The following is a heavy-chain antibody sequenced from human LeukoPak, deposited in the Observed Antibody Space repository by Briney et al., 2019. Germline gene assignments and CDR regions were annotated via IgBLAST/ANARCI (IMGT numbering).Heavy chain of an antibody. V-gene: IGHV4-4*07. J-gene: IGHJ4*02. Sequence: PSETLSLTCTVSGGSISSYYWSWIRQPAGKGVEWIGRIYTSGSTNYNPSLKSRVTISVDKSKNQFSLKLSSVTAADTAVYYCARARLAVAGTIFDYWGQGTLVTVSS. CDR1: GGSISSYY. CDR3: ARARLAVAGTIFDY. D-gene: IGHD6-19*01. CDR2: IYTSGST.